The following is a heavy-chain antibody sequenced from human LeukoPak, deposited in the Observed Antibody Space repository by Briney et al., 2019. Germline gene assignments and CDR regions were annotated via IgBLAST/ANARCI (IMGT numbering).Heavy chain of an antibody. CDR2: INSDGSST. CDR3: ARDYYDSSGYTHYYYGMDA. Sequence: GGSLRLSCAASGFTFSSYWMHWVRQAPGKGLVWVSRINSDGSSTSYADSVKGRFTISRDNAKNTLYLQMNSLRAEDTAVYYCARDYYDSSGYTHYYYGMDAWGQGTTVTVSS. V-gene: IGHV3-74*01. J-gene: IGHJ6*02. D-gene: IGHD3-22*01. CDR1: GFTFSSYW.